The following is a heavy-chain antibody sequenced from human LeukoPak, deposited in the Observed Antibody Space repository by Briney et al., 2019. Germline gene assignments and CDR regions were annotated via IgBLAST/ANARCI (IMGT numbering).Heavy chain of an antibody. CDR1: GGSISSGSFY. D-gene: IGHD3-3*01. CDR3: ARGPYSDFWSGYPYFDY. J-gene: IGHJ4*02. CDR2: IYTSGST. Sequence: PSETRSLTCTVSGGSISSGSFYWSWVRQPAGKGLELIGRIYTSGSTNYNPSLKSRVTISVDTSKNHFSLRLSSVTAADTAVYYCARGPYSDFWSGYPYFDYWGQGTLVTVSS. V-gene: IGHV4-61*02.